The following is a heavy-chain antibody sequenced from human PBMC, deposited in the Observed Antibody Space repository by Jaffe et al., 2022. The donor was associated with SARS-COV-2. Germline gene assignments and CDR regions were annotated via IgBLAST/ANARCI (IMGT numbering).Heavy chain of an antibody. V-gene: IGHV4-34*01. CDR2: INHSGST. CDR3: ARVLPYYYGSGSYWHQYYFDY. D-gene: IGHD3-10*01. Sequence: QVQLQQWGAGLLKPSETLSLTCAVYGGSFSGYYWSWIRQPPGKGLEWIGEINHSGSTNYNPSLKSRVTISVDTSKNQFSLKLSSVTAADTAVYYCARVLPYYYGSGSYWHQYYFDYWGQGTLVTVSS. J-gene: IGHJ4*02. CDR1: GGSFSGYY.